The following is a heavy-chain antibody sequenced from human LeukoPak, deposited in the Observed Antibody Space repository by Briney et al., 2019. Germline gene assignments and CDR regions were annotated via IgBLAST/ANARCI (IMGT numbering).Heavy chain of an antibody. J-gene: IGHJ4*02. CDR2: IYSGGNT. V-gene: IGHV3-66*02. Sequence: PGGSLRLSCAASGFTVSSNYMTWVRQAPGKGLEWASTIYSGGNTHYGDSVKGRFTISRDHSKNTLYLQMNSLRTEDTAVYYCAKGRGAENGYDYLFDSWGQGTLVTVSS. CDR1: GFTVSSNY. D-gene: IGHD5-12*01. CDR3: AKGRGAENGYDYLFDS.